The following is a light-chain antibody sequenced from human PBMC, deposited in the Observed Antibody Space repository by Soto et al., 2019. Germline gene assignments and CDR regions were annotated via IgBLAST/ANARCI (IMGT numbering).Light chain of an antibody. CDR2: AAS. J-gene: IGKJ1*01. CDR3: LQDHDDSWT. CDR1: QGIESD. V-gene: IGKV1-6*01. Sequence: AIQMTQSPSSLSASVGDRITITCRASQGIESDLSWYQQRPGKAPKLLIYAASNVHSGVPPRFSGSRSGAEFTLTISNLQPEDFASYYCLQDHDDSWTFGQGTQVDIK.